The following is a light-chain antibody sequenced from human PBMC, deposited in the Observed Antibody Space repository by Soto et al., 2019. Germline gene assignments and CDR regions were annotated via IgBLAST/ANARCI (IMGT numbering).Light chain of an antibody. J-gene: IGLJ1*01. CDR3: SSYRSVGAVV. Sequence: SVLTQPASVSGSPGQSITIYCTGTNSDVGGYNYVSWYQQHPGKAPKVIIYEVTVRPTGVSNRFSGSKSGNAASLTISGLQAEDEADYYCSSYRSVGAVVFGTGTKVTVL. CDR2: EVT. CDR1: NSDVGGYNY. V-gene: IGLV2-14*01.